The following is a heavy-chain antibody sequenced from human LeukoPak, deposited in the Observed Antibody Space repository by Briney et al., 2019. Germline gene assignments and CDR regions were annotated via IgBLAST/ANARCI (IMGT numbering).Heavy chain of an antibody. CDR3: ARHVRIAAPSDY. Sequence: GGSLRLSCAASGFTFSSYEMNWVRQAPGKGLEWVSYISSSGSTIYYADSVKGRFTISRDNAKNSLYLQMNSLRAEDTALYYCARHVRIAAPSDYWGQGTLVTVSS. D-gene: IGHD6-6*01. CDR2: ISSSGSTI. V-gene: IGHV3-48*03. CDR1: GFTFSSYE. J-gene: IGHJ4*02.